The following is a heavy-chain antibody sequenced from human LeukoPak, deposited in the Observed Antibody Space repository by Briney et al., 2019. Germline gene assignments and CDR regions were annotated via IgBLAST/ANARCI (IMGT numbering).Heavy chain of an antibody. CDR2: INAGNENT. V-gene: IGHV1-3*01. D-gene: IGHD3-16*01. CDR3: ARDLYGDYFDY. CDR1: GYTFSRYG. Sequence: GASVKVSRTASGYTFSRYGMHWVRQAPGQRLEWMGWINAGNENTKYSQKFQGRVSITRDTSASTAYMELSSLTSEDTAVYYCARDLYGDYFDYWGQGTLVTVSS. J-gene: IGHJ4*02.